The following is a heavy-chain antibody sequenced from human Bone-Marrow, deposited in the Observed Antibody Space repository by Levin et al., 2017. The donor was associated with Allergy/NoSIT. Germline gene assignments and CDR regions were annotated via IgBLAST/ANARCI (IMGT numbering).Heavy chain of an antibody. J-gene: IGHJ4*02. CDR3: ARHRYSSLDDHYFDY. CDR2: ISSDETEK. CDR1: FFPFLSSS. D-gene: IGHD3-16*02. V-gene: IGHV3-30-3*01. Sequence: SFSSSFFPFLSSSLPWVRQAPGKGLEWVALISSDETEKYYEDSVKGRFTISSSPSKNTLYVQMNSLRTEDTAMYYCARHRYSSLDDHYFDYWGQGTRVTVSS.